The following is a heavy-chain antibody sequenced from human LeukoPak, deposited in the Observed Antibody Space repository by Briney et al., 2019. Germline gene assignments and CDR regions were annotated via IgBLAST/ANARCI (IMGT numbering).Heavy chain of an antibody. CDR1: GFTFSSYA. D-gene: IGHD2-2*01. J-gene: IGHJ4*02. Sequence: GGSLRLSCAASGFTFSSYAMSWVRQAPGKGLEWVSAISGSGGSTYYADSVKGRFTISRDNSKNTLYLQMYSLRAEDMAVYYCARGPFYCSSTSCYTFDYWGQGTLVTVSS. CDR2: ISGSGGST. CDR3: ARGPFYCSSTSCYTFDY. V-gene: IGHV3-23*01.